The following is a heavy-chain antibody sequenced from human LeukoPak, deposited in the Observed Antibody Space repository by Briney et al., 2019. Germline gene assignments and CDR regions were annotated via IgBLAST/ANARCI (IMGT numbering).Heavy chain of an antibody. D-gene: IGHD1-26*01. J-gene: IGHJ1*01. V-gene: IGHV3-23*01. CDR3: AKKVVVGATSPYSDFQD. Sequence: PGGSLRLSCVASGFTFSSYAMSWVRQAPGKGLEWVSAISGSGVTTHYAGSVKGRFSISRDNSKNTLYLQMNSLRAEDTALYYCAKKVVVGATSPYSDFQDWGQAPWSPSPQ. CDR2: ISGSGVTT. CDR1: GFTFSSYA.